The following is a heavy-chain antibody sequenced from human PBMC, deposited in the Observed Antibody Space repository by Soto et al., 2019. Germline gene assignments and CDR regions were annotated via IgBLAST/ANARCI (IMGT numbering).Heavy chain of an antibody. Sequence: GGSLRLSCAASGFTFSSYAMSWVRQAPGKGLEWVSAISGSGGSTYYADSVKGRFTISRHNSKNTLYLQMNSLRAEDTAVYYCARSLYSGYAPDAFDIWGQGTMVTVSS. V-gene: IGHV3-23*01. CDR2: ISGSGGST. J-gene: IGHJ3*02. CDR3: ARSLYSGYAPDAFDI. CDR1: GFTFSSYA. D-gene: IGHD5-12*01.